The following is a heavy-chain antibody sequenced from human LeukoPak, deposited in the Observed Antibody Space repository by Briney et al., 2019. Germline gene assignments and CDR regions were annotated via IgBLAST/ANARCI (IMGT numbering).Heavy chain of an antibody. CDR1: GGSISSYY. CDR3: ARRRPWDGSDPFFDY. Sequence: PSETLSLTCTVSGGSISSYYWSWIRQPPGKGLEWIGYIYYSGSTNYNPSLKSRVTISVDTSKNQFSLKLSSVTAADTAVYYCARRRPWDGSDPFFDYWGQGTLVTASS. J-gene: IGHJ4*02. V-gene: IGHV4-59*08. CDR2: IYYSGST. D-gene: IGHD3-10*01.